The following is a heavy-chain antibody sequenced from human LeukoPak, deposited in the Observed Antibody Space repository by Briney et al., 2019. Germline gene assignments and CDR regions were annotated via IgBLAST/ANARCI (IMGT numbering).Heavy chain of an antibody. CDR1: GGSFSGYY. CDR2: INHSGST. V-gene: IGHV4-34*01. D-gene: IGHD6-19*01. Sequence: SETLSLTCAVYGGSFSGYYWSWIRQPPGKGLEWIGEINHSGSTNYNPSLKSRVTISVDTSKNQFSLKLSSVTAADTAVYYCARRFSGWYLGGWFDPWGQGTLVTVSS. J-gene: IGHJ5*02. CDR3: ARRFSGWYLGGWFDP.